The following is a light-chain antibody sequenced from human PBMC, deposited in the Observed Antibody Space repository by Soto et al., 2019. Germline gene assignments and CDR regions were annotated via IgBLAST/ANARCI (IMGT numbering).Light chain of an antibody. CDR3: QQYGSSRWT. V-gene: IGKV3-20*01. CDR2: GAS. Sequence: EIVLTRSPDTLSLFPGERATLSCRASQSVSSTYLAWYQQKLGQAPRLLIFGASSRATGIPDRFSGSGSGTDFTLTISRLEPEDFAVYYCQQYGSSRWTFGQGTKVEIK. CDR1: QSVSSTY. J-gene: IGKJ1*01.